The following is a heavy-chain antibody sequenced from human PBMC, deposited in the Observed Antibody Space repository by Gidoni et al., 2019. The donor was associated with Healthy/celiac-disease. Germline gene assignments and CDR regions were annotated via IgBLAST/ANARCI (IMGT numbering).Heavy chain of an antibody. CDR1: GYTSTSYD. V-gene: IGHV1-8*01. CDR2: MNPNSGNT. CDR3: AREVTTSSYYYYGMDV. J-gene: IGHJ6*02. Sequence: QVQLVQSGAEVKKPGASVKVSCKASGYTSTSYDINWVRQATGQGLEWMGWMNPNSGNTGYAQKFQGRVTMTRNTSISTAYMELSSLRSEDTAVYYCAREVTTSSYYYYGMDVWGQGTTVTVSS. D-gene: IGHD4-4*01.